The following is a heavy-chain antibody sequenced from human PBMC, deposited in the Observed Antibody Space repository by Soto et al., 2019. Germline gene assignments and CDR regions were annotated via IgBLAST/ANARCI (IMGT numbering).Heavy chain of an antibody. V-gene: IGHV3-30-3*01. CDR3: ARDRSSTYYYYGMDL. J-gene: IGHJ6*02. CDR1: GFSFNRHG. CDR2: ISYDGSNQ. D-gene: IGHD6-19*01. Sequence: GGSLRLSCEASGFSFNRHGIHWVRQAPGKGLEWLAVISYDGSNQDYADSVKGRFSISRDNSKNTVYLQMNSLRAEDTAVYYCARDRSSTYYYYGMDLWGQGTTVTGSS.